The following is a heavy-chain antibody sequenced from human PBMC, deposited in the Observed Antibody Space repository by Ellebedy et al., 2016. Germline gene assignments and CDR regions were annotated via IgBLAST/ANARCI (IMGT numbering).Heavy chain of an antibody. D-gene: IGHD2-2*01. J-gene: IGHJ4*02. Sequence: ASVKVSCXVSGYTLTELSMHWVRQAPGKGLEWMGGFDPEDGETIYAQKFQGRVTMTEDTSTDTAYMELSSLRSEDTAVYYCARAEACSSTSCYLPSIGYWGQGTLVTVSS. CDR3: ARAEACSSTSCYLPSIGY. CDR1: GYTLTELS. CDR2: FDPEDGET. V-gene: IGHV1-24*01.